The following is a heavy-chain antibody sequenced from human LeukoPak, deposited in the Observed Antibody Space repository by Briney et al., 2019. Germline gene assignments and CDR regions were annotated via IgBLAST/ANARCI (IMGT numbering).Heavy chain of an antibody. CDR3: ARDSYDFWSGYYFYY. D-gene: IGHD3-3*01. V-gene: IGHV3-53*01. Sequence: QPGGSLRLSCAASGFIVSSNYMSWVRQAPGKGLGWVSVIYSGGSTYYADSVKGRFPISRDNSRNTLYLQMNSLRTEDTAVYHCARDSYDFWSGYYFYYWGQGTLVTVSS. CDR2: IYSGGST. J-gene: IGHJ4*02. CDR1: GFIVSSNY.